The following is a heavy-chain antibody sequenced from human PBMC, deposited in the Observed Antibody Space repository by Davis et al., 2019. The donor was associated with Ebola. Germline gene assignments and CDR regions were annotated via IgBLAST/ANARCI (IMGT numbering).Heavy chain of an antibody. V-gene: IGHV3-23*01. CDR3: AKGAEYYDILTGWDWFDP. CDR1: GFTVRTYF. Sequence: GGSLRLSCAATGFTVRTYFMNWVRQAPGKGLEWVSAISGSGGSTYYADSVKGRFTISRDNSKNTLYLQMNSLRAEDTAVYYCAKGAEYYDILTGWDWFDPWGQGTLVTVSS. CDR2: ISGSGGST. J-gene: IGHJ5*02. D-gene: IGHD3-9*01.